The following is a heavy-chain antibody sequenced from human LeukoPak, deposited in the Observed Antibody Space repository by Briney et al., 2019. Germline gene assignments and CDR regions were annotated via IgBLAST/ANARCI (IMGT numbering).Heavy chain of an antibody. D-gene: IGHD2-2*01. CDR1: GFTFSGYD. V-gene: IGHV3-48*04. Sequence: PGGSLRLSCAASGFTFSGYDMSWVRQAPGKGLEWVSYTSSSSSTIYYADSVKSRFTISRDNAKNSLYLQMNSLRAEDTAVYYCAKLVVPAASSYYYYYYMDVWGKGTTVTVSS. J-gene: IGHJ6*03. CDR2: TSSSSSTI. CDR3: AKLVVPAASSYYYYYYMDV.